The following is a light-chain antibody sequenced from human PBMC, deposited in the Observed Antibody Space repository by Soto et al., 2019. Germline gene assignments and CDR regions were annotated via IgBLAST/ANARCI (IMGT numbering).Light chain of an antibody. J-gene: IGKJ5*01. Sequence: EVVLTQFPGTLSLSPGERATLSCRASQSVSSYLAWYQQKPGQAPRLLIYDASNRATGIPARFSGSGSGTDFTLTISSLEPEDFAVYYCQQRSNWPPTITFGQGTRLEIK. V-gene: IGKV3-11*01. CDR1: QSVSSY. CDR3: QQRSNWPPTIT. CDR2: DAS.